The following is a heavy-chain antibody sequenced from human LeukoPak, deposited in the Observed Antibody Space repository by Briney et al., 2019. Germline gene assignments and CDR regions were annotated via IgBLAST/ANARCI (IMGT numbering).Heavy chain of an antibody. D-gene: IGHD1-14*01. CDR3: AKGTTANNYYYMDV. CDR1: GFTFSSYG. Sequence: GGTLRLSCAASGFTFSSYGMSWVRQAPGKGLEWVSAISGSGGSTYYADSVKGRFTISRDNSKNTLYLQMKSLRAEDTAVYYCAKGTTANNYYYMDVWGKGTTVTVSS. CDR2: ISGSGGST. J-gene: IGHJ6*03. V-gene: IGHV3-23*01.